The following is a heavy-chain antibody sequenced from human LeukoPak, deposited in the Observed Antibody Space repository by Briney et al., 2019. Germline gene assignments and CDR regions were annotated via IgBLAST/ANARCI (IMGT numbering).Heavy chain of an antibody. CDR3: ARDFYYYGSGSYWTNWYFDL. D-gene: IGHD3-10*01. Sequence: PGRSLRLSCAASGFTFDDYAMHWVRQAPGKGLEWVSGISWNSGSIGYADSVKGRFTISRDNAKNSLYLQMNSLRAEDTALYYCARDFYYYGSGSYWTNWYFDLWGRGTLVTVSS. V-gene: IGHV3-9*01. CDR2: ISWNSGSI. CDR1: GFTFDDYA. J-gene: IGHJ2*01.